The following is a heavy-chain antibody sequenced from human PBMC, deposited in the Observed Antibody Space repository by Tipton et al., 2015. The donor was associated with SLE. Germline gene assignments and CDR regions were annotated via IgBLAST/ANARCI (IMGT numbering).Heavy chain of an antibody. D-gene: IGHD6-13*01. CDR2: ISAYNGNT. Sequence: QLVQSGAEVKKPGASVKVSCKASGYTFTTYGISWVRQAPGQGLEWMGWISAYNGNTNYAQKLQGRVTLTTDTSTSTAYMELRSLRSDDTAVYYCVRDPGIAAAPNWFDPWGQGTLVTVSS. CDR1: GYTFTTYG. V-gene: IGHV1-18*01. CDR3: VRDPGIAAAPNWFDP. J-gene: IGHJ5*02.